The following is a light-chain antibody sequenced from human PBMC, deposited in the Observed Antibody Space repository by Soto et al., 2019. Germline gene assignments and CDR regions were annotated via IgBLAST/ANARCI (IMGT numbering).Light chain of an antibody. Sequence: QTVVTQPPSASGTPGQRVTMSCSGSSSNIGSNTVNWYQQLPGTAPKLLIYSNNQRPSGVPDRFSGSKSGTSASLAISWLLSEDEADYYCSTWDDSLSALVVFGGGTKLTVL. CDR2: SNN. CDR1: SSNIGSNT. CDR3: STWDDSLSALVV. J-gene: IGLJ2*01. V-gene: IGLV1-44*01.